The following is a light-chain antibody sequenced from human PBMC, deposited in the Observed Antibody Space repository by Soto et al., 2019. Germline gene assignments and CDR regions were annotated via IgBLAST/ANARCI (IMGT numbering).Light chain of an antibody. CDR2: GAS. CDR3: QQYNNWPRWT. CDR1: QSVSSN. V-gene: IGKV3-15*01. J-gene: IGKJ2*02. Sequence: EIVMTQSPATLSVSPGERATLSCRASQSVSSNLAWYQQKPGQAPRLLIYGASTRATGIPARFSGSGSGTEFTLTISSLQSEDFAVYYCQQYNNWPRWTFAQGTKLEIK.